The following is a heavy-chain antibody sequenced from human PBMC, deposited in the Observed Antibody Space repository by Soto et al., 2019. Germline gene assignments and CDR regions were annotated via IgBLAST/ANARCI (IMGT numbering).Heavy chain of an antibody. CDR1: GDSIIGGSYY. CDR3: ARDVLDGSGNYFDP. CDR2: VHYSGST. D-gene: IGHD3-16*01. J-gene: IGHJ5*02. V-gene: IGHV4-31*03. Sequence: SETLSLTCKVSGDSIIGGSYYWTWIRQHPGKGLEWIGYVHYSGSTYYNPSLKSRVTVSVDTSKNQFSLKLTSVTAADTAVYYCARDVLDGSGNYFDPWGQGTLVTVS.